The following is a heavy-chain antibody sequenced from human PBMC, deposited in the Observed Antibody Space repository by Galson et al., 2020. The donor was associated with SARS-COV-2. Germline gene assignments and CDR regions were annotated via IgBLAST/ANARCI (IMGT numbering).Heavy chain of an antibody. CDR3: ARDLAVNYYDTSGYYYVPRAVDI. CDR2: ISGRHSTI. J-gene: IGHJ3*02. D-gene: IGHD3-22*01. V-gene: IGHV3-48*03. CDR1: GFTFSNYE. Sequence: TGGSLRLSCAASGFTFSNYEMNWVRQAPGKGLEWISYISGRHSTIYYADSVKGRFTISRDNAQNSLYLQMNSLRAEDTAGYYCARDLAVNYYDTSGYYYVPRAVDIWGQGTMVTVSS.